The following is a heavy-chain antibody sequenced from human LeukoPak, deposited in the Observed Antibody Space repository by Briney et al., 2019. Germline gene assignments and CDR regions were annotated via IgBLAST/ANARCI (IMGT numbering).Heavy chain of an antibody. CDR1: GYTFTGYY. V-gene: IGHV1-2*02. Sequence: ASVKVSCKASGYTFTGYYMHWVRQAPGQGLEWMGWINPNSGGTNYAQKFQGRVTMTRDTSISTAYMELSRLRSDDTAVYYCARDRPYYYGSGSYSLPNYYYGMDVWGQGTTVTVSS. CDR2: INPNSGGT. J-gene: IGHJ6*02. CDR3: ARDRPYYYGSGSYSLPNYYYGMDV. D-gene: IGHD3-10*01.